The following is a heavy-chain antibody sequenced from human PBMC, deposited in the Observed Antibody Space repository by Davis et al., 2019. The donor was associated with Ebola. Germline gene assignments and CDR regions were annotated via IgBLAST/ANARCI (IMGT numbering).Heavy chain of an antibody. J-gene: IGHJ4*02. V-gene: IGHV4-61*01. CDR3: ARRSIAAPFDY. Sequence: SETLSLTCTVSGGSVSSGSYYWSWIRQPPGKGLEWIGYIYYSGSTNYNPSLKSRVTISVDTSKNQFSLKLSSVTAADTAVYYCARRSIAAPFDYWGQGTLVTVSS. D-gene: IGHD6-6*01. CDR2: IYYSGST. CDR1: GGSVSSGSYY.